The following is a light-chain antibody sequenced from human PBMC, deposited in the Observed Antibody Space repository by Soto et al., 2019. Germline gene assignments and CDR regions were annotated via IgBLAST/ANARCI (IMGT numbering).Light chain of an antibody. Sequence: DIQMTQSPSTLSASVGDRVTITCRASQSVRGSLAWYQHQPGKAPKLLIYDVSTLESGVPSRFSGFGSGTEVTLFISSLQPDDFGTYYWQQFYMGWTFGPGTRVDLK. V-gene: IGKV1-5*01. CDR1: QSVRGS. J-gene: IGKJ1*01. CDR2: DVS. CDR3: QQFYMGWT.